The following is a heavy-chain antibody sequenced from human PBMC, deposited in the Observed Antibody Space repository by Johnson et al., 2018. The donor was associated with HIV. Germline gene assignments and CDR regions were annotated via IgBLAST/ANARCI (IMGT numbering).Heavy chain of an antibody. Sequence: EQLEESGGGLVQPGGSLRLSCAASGFTFSNYWMSWVRQAPGKGLEWVANIKQDGSEKYYVASVKGRFTISRDNAKNSLYLQLNSLRAEDTAVYYCARVEPIRRAIDAFDIWGQGTMVTVSS. J-gene: IGHJ3*02. CDR1: GFTFSNYW. V-gene: IGHV3-7*01. CDR2: IKQDGSEK. CDR3: ARVEPIRRAIDAFDI.